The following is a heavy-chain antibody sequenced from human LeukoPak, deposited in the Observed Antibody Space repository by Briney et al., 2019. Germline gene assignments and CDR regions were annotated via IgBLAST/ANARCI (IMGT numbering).Heavy chain of an antibody. CDR2: INHSGST. J-gene: IGHJ3*02. CDR1: GGSFRGYY. CDR3: ARYPTQNAFDI. V-gene: IGHV4-34*01. Sequence: SETLSLTCAVYGGSFRGYYWSWIRQPPGKGLEWIGEINHSGSTNYNPSLKSRVTISVDTSKNQFSLKLSSVTAADTAVYYCARYPTQNAFDIWGQGTMVTVSS.